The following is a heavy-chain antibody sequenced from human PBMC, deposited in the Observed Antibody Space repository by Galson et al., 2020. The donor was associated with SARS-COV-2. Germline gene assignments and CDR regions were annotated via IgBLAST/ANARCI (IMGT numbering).Heavy chain of an antibody. J-gene: IGHJ4*02. CDR2: NDWDDDK. D-gene: IGHD2-15*01. Sequence: SGPTLVKPTQTLTLPCTFSGFSLSTSGMCVGWLRQPPGKALEWLALNDWDDDKYYSTSLKTRLTISKDTSKNQVVLTMANLDPVDTASYYCARIRKDRSGAFDHWGQGILVTVSS. CDR3: ARIRKDRSGAFDH. V-gene: IGHV2-70*01. CDR1: GFSLSTSGMC.